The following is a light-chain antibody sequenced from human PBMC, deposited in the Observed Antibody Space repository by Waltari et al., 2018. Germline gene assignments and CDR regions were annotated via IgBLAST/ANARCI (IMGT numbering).Light chain of an antibody. V-gene: IGKV3-20*01. CDR2: DAS. Sequence: EIVLTQSPGTLSSSPGERATLSCRASQSVGRSLAWYQQKPGQAPRLLIYDASSMAAGTPGRFSGSGSGTDFSLAISSLEPEDFAVYFCQHYVSLPVTFGQGTKVEI. CDR1: QSVGRS. CDR3: QHYVSLPVT. J-gene: IGKJ1*01.